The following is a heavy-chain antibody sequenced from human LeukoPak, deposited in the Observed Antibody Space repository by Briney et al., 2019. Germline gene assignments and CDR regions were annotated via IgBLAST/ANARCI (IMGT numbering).Heavy chain of an antibody. D-gene: IGHD3-10*01. CDR3: ARDNSVGDIARWFDP. CDR2: INPTGTGT. CDR1: GYTFINNW. V-gene: IGHV1-46*01. J-gene: IGHJ5*02. Sequence: ASVKVSCKASGYTFINNWMHCVRQAPGQGLEWIGLINPTGTGTLYAQKFQGRVTMTRDMSTSTDYMELSSLRSEDTAVYYCARDNSVGDIARWFDPWGQGTLVTVSS.